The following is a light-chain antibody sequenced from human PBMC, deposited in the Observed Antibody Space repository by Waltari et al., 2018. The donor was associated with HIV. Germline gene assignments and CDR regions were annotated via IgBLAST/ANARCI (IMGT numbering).Light chain of an antibody. Sequence: QSALTQPASVSGSPGQSITISCPGTNSDVGSYNLVSWYQQPPGKAPKLMIYEGSKRPSGVSNRFSGSKSGNTASLTISGLQAEDEADYYCCSYAGSNTFVFGTGTKVTVL. CDR3: CSYAGSNTFV. J-gene: IGLJ1*01. CDR1: NSDVGSYNL. CDR2: EGS. V-gene: IGLV2-23*03.